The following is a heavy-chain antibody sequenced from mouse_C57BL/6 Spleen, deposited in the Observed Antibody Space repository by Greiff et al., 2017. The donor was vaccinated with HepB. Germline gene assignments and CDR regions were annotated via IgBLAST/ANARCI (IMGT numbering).Heavy chain of an antibody. CDR1: GYTFTSYT. CDR2: INPSSGYT. CDR3: ARPLTVNWYFDV. D-gene: IGHD4-1*01. Sequence: VKLQESGAELARPGASVKMSCKASGYTFTSYTMHWVKQRPGQGLEWIGYINPSSGYTKYNQKFKDKATLTADKSSSTAYMQLSSLTSEDSAVYYCARPLTVNWYFDVWGTGTTVTVSS. J-gene: IGHJ1*03. V-gene: IGHV1-4*01.